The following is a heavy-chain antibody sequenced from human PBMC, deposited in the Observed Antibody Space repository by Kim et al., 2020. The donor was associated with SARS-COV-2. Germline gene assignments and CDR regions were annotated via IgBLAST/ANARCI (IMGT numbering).Heavy chain of an antibody. V-gene: IGHV7-4-1*02. CDR1: GYKFNTYA. D-gene: IGHD2-2*01. Sequence: SVKVSCKASGYKFNTYALNWLRQAPGQGLEWVGWINTQTGSPTYARAFTGRFVFSLDTSVTTAYLQIINLEAADSAVYYCARDAWVDCGRTSCFDYWGQGSLVTVSS. CDR2: INTQTGSP. J-gene: IGHJ4*02. CDR3: ARDAWVDCGRTSCFDY.